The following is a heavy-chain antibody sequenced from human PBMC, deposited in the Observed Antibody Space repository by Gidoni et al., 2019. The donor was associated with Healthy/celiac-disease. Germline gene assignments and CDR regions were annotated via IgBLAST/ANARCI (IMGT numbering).Heavy chain of an antibody. J-gene: IGHJ4*02. Sequence: QVQLQESGPGLVKPSQPLSLTCTVSGGSISSGGYYWSWIRQHPGTGLEWIGYIYYSGSTSYNPSLKSRVTISVDTSKNQFSLKLSSVTAADTAVYYCASLGDYYDSSGYQPIDYWGQGTLVTVSS. CDR2: IYYSGST. CDR1: GGSISSGGYY. D-gene: IGHD3-22*01. CDR3: ASLGDYYDSSGYQPIDY. V-gene: IGHV4-31*03.